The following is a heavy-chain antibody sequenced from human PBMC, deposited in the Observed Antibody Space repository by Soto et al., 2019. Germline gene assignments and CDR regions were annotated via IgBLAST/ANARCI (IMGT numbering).Heavy chain of an antibody. CDR1: GFTFSDYA. Sequence: QVQLVESGGGVVQPGRSLRLSCAASGFTFSDYAMHWVRQAPGKGLEWVAVISYHEINKYYADSVKGRFTVSRDNSKNTMYLQMISLISEDTAVYYCARSHTLDYGNYVVGYYFDYWGQGTLVTVSS. D-gene: IGHD4-17*01. J-gene: IGHJ4*02. CDR2: ISYHEINK. V-gene: IGHV3-30-3*01. CDR3: ARSHTLDYGNYVVGYYFDY.